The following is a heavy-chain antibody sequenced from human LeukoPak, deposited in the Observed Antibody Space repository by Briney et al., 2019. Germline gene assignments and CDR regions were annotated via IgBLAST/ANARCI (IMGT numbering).Heavy chain of an antibody. CDR1: GFTFSSCS. Sequence: GGSLRLSCAASGFTFSSCSMNWVRQAPGKGLEWVSSISGSNNYIYYADSVKGRFTISRDNAKNSLYLQMNSLRAEDTAVYYCARAVGWLQVDAFDIWGQGTMVTVSS. D-gene: IGHD5-24*01. V-gene: IGHV3-21*01. J-gene: IGHJ3*02. CDR3: ARAVGWLQVDAFDI. CDR2: ISGSNNYI.